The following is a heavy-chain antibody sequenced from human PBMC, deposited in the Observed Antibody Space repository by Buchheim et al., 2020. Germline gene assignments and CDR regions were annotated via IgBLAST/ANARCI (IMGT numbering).Heavy chain of an antibody. CDR2: IYWDDDK. CDR3: AHRLDDFWSGYYQDNWFDP. V-gene: IGHV2-5*02. Sequence: QITLKESGPTLVKPTQTLTLTCTFSGFPLSTSGVGVGWIRQPPGKALEWLALIYWDDDKRYSPSLKSRLTITKDTSKNQVVLTMTNMDPVDTATYYCAHRLDDFWSGYYQDNWFDPWGQGTL. D-gene: IGHD3-3*01. J-gene: IGHJ5*02. CDR1: GFPLSTSGVG.